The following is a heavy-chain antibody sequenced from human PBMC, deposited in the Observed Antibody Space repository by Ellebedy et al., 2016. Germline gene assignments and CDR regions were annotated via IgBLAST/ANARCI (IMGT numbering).Heavy chain of an antibody. D-gene: IGHD4-17*01. Sequence: GESLKISCAASGFMFSVYSMNWVRQAPGKGLEWVAVITSSGSYIQYADSVKGRFTISRDNVKNSLYLQMNSLRDDDTAVYYCASDGRAYGDYGGVWGQGTTVTVSS. CDR1: GFMFSVYS. V-gene: IGHV3-21*06. J-gene: IGHJ6*02. CDR3: ASDGRAYGDYGGV. CDR2: ITSSGSYI.